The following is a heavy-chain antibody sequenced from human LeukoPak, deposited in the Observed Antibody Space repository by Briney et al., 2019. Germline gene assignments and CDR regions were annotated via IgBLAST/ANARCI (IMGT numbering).Heavy chain of an antibody. Sequence: PGRSLRLSCTASGFTFGDYAMSWVRQAPGKGLVWVSRINSDGSSTTYADSVKGRFTISRDNGQNTLYLQMNSLRAEDTAVYYCAREGRGYSYAFEYWGQGTLVTVSS. D-gene: IGHD5-18*01. CDR1: GFTFGDYA. CDR2: INSDGSST. CDR3: AREGRGYSYAFEY. J-gene: IGHJ4*02. V-gene: IGHV3-74*01.